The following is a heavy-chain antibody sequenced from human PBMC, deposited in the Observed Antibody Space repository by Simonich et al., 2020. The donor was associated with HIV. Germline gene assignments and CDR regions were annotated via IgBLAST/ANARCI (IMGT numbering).Heavy chain of an antibody. D-gene: IGHD3-10*01. Sequence: QVQLQQWGAGLLKSSETLSLTCAVYGGSFSGYYWSWIRQPPGKGLEWLGEITYSGRTNYNPSLKGRVTISVDTSKSQFSLKLKSVTAADTAVYYCAREVGYYPPHLEENNAFDIWGQGTMVTVSS. CDR1: GGSFSGYY. V-gene: IGHV4-34*01. J-gene: IGHJ3*02. CDR2: ITYSGRT. CDR3: AREVGYYPPHLEENNAFDI.